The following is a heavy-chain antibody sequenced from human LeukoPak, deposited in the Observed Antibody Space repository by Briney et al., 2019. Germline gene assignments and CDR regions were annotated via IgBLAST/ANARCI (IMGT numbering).Heavy chain of an antibody. CDR3: ARGRYSSGWSRGALDY. D-gene: IGHD6-19*01. J-gene: IGHJ4*02. V-gene: IGHV4-61*02. CDR2: IYTSGST. CDR1: GGSISSGSYY. Sequence: SGTLSLTCTVSGGSISSGSYYWSWIRQPAGKGLEWIGRIYTSGSTNYNPSLKSRVTISVDTSKNQFSLKLSSVTAADTAVYYCARGRYSSGWSRGALDYWGQGTLVTVSS.